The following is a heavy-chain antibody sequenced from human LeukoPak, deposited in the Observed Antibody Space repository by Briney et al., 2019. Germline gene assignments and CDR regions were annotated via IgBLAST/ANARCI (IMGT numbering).Heavy chain of an antibody. D-gene: IGHD6-6*01. V-gene: IGHV4-34*01. Sequence: PSETLSLTCAVYGGSFSGYYWSWIRQPPGKGLEWIGEINHSGSTNYNPSLKSRVTISVDTSKNQFSLKLSSVTAADTAVYYCARGLEKPVRALGYWGQGTLVTVSS. CDR2: INHSGST. CDR3: ARGLEKPVRALGY. CDR1: GGSFSGYY. J-gene: IGHJ4*02.